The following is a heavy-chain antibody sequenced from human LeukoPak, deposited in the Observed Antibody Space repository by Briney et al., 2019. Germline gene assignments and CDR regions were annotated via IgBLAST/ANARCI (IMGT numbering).Heavy chain of an antibody. D-gene: IGHD3-10*01. CDR3: AREGNSGVRGVKVDY. J-gene: IGHJ4*02. CDR1: GGSFSGYY. V-gene: IGHV4-34*01. Sequence: SETLSLTCAVYGGSFSGYYWSWIRRPPGKGLEWIGEINHSGSTNYNPSLKSRVTISVDTSKNQFSLKLSSVTAADTAVYYCAREGNSGVRGVKVDYWGQGTLVTVSS. CDR2: INHSGST.